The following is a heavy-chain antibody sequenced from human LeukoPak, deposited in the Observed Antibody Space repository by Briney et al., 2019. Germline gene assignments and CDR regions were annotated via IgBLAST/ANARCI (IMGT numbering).Heavy chain of an antibody. Sequence: GESLKISCKGSGHRFTSNWIGWVPHMPGKGLEWMGIIYPADSDTRYSPSFQGQVTISADKSISTAYLQWSSLKASDTAMYYCARLDGNTMIDWGQGTLVTVSS. D-gene: IGHD3-22*01. V-gene: IGHV5-51*01. J-gene: IGHJ4*02. CDR2: IYPADSDT. CDR3: ARLDGNTMID. CDR1: GHRFTSNW.